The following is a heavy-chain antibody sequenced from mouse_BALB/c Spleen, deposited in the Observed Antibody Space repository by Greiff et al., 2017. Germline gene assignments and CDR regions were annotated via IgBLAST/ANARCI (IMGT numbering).Heavy chain of an antibody. Sequence: QVHVKQSGPELVKPGASVKISCKASGYAFSSSWMNWVKQRPGQGLEWIGRIYPGDGDTNYNGKFKGKATLTADKSSSTAYMQLSSLTSVDSAVYYCNAVIYYGNYWFAYWGQGTLVTVSA. V-gene: IGHV1-82*01. CDR2: IYPGDGDT. J-gene: IGHJ3*01. CDR1: GYAFSSSW. CDR3: NAVIYYGNYWFAY. D-gene: IGHD2-1*01.